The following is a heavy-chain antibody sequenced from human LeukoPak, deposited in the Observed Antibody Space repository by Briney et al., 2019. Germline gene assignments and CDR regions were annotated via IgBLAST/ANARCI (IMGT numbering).Heavy chain of an antibody. J-gene: IGHJ4*02. CDR3: ARGRWLSDY. V-gene: IGHV3-7*01. CDR2: IKQDGSEK. CDR1: GFTFSSYA. Sequence: GGSLRLSCAASGFTFSSYAMSWVRQAPGKGLEWVANIKQDGSEKYYVDSVKGRFTISRDNAKNSLYLQMNSLRAEDTAVYYCARGRWLSDYWGQGTLVTVSS. D-gene: IGHD3-9*01.